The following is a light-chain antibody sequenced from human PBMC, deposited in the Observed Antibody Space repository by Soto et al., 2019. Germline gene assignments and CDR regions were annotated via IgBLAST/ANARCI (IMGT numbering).Light chain of an antibody. CDR1: SSDVGGYNY. CDR2: DVS. J-gene: IGLJ2*01. Sequence: QPVLTQPASVSGSPGQSITISCTGTSSDVGGYNYVSWYQQHPGKAPKLMIYDVSNRPSGVSNRFSGSKSGNTASLTISGLQDEDEADYYYSSYSSSSTLVVFGGGTQLTVL. V-gene: IGLV2-14*01. CDR3: SSYSSSSTLVV.